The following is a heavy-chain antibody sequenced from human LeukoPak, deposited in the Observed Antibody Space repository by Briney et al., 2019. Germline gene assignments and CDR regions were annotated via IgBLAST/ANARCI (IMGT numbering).Heavy chain of an antibody. J-gene: IGHJ4*02. CDR2: IYHSGST. Sequence: SGTLSLTCAVSGGSISSSNWWSWVRQPPGKGLEWIGQIYHSGSTNYNPSLKSRVTISVDKSKNQFSLKLSSVTAADTAVYYCARERRDGYKVYFDYWGQGTLVTVSS. V-gene: IGHV4-4*02. D-gene: IGHD5-24*01. CDR1: GGSISSSNW. CDR3: ARERRDGYKVYFDY.